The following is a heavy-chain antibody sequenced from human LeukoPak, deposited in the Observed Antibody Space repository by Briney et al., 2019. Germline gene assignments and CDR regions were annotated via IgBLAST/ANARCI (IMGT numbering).Heavy chain of an antibody. CDR2: INQDGSQT. CDR3: AKYNDYDFDY. V-gene: IGHV3-7*01. CDR1: GFTFRSNW. J-gene: IGHJ4*02. Sequence: GGSLRLSCAAPGFTFRSNWMSWVRQAPGKGLEWVAKINQDGSQTKYVDSVRGRFTISRDNAKNSLHLQMNSLRADDTAVYYCAKYNDYDFDYWGQGTLVTVS. D-gene: IGHD4-17*01.